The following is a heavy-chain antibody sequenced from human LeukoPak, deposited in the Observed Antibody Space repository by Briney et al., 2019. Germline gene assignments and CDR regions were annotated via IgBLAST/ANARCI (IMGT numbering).Heavy chain of an antibody. CDR1: GFTFSSYS. CDR3: ARDRDDFWSGIDY. J-gene: IGHJ4*02. Sequence: GGSLRLSCAASGFTFSSYSMNWVRQAPGKGLEWVSSISSSSSYIYYADSVKGRFTISRENAKNSLYLQMNSLRAEDTVVYYCARDRDDFWSGIDYWGQGTLVTVPS. CDR2: ISSSSSYI. V-gene: IGHV3-21*01. D-gene: IGHD3-3*01.